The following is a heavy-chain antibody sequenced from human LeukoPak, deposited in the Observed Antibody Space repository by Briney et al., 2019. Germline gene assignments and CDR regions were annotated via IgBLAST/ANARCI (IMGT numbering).Heavy chain of an antibody. V-gene: IGHV5-51*01. D-gene: IGHD3-10*01. CDR2: IYPGDSDT. CDR1: GYSFTSYW. J-gene: IGHJ4*02. Sequence: GESLKISCKGSGYSFTSYWIGWVRPMPGKGLEWMGIIYPGDSDTRYSPSFQGQVTTSADKSISTAYLQWSSLKASDTAMYYCARSRYYGSGRGSAMFDYWGQGTLVTVSS. CDR3: ARSRYYGSGRGSAMFDY.